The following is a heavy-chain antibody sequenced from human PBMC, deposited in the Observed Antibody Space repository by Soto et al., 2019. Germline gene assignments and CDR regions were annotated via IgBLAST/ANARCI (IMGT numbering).Heavy chain of an antibody. V-gene: IGHV3-21*01. J-gene: IGHJ6*02. CDR1: GFTFSNYG. CDR2: ISSSSNYI. D-gene: IGHD2-2*01. Sequence: EVQLVESGGGLVKPGRSLRLSCAASGFTFSNYGLNWVRQAPGKGLEWVSSISSSSNYIHYAESVKGRFTIFRDNAKNSLYLQMNSLRAEDTAVYYCARDQSSSYYYYYGMDVWGQGTTVTVSS. CDR3: ARDQSSSYYYYYGMDV.